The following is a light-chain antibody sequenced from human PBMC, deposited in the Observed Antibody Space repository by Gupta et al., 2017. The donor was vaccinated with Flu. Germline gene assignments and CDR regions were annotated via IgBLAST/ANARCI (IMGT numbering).Light chain of an antibody. J-gene: IGKJ4*01. CDR3: QQRSDLLT. CDR2: DAS. V-gene: IGKV3-11*01. Sequence: EIVFTQSPATLSLSPGERAPLSCRASQSVCNFLAWYQHKPGQAPRLLIYDASNRATGIPDRFSGSGSGTDFTLTISSREPEDSAVYYWQQRSDLLTFGGGTKVQIK. CDR1: QSVCNF.